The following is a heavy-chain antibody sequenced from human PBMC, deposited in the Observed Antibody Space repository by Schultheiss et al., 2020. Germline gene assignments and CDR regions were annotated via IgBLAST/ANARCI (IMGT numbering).Heavy chain of an antibody. CDR3: NIAAAGTFDY. D-gene: IGHD6-13*01. V-gene: IGHV3-53*01. J-gene: IGHJ4*02. CDR1: GFTFSSYS. Sequence: GGSLRLSCAASGFTFSSYSMNWVRQAPGKGLEWVSVIFIGGRTYYADSVKGRFTISRDNSKNTLHLQMNSLRAEDTAVYFCNIAAAGTFDYWGQGTPVTVSS. CDR2: IFIGGRT.